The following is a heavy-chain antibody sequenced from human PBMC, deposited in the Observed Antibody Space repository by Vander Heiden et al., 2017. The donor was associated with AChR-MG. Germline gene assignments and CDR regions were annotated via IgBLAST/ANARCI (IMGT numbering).Heavy chain of an antibody. J-gene: IGHJ4*02. CDR1: GGSVSSSRYD. CDR3: ARIDLGQWLTDY. CDR2: IYYSGSS. V-gene: IGHV4-39*01. Sequence: QLQLQESGPGLVKPSEPLSFTCPVSGGSVSSSRYDWGRIRQPPGKGLEWIGSIYYSGSSYYNPSLKSRVTISVDTSKNQFSLKLSSVTAADTAVYYCARIDLGQWLTDYWGQGSLVTVSS. D-gene: IGHD6-19*01.